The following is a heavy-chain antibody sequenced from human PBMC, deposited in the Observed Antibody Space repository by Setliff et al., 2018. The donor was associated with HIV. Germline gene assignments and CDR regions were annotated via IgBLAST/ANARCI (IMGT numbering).Heavy chain of an antibody. CDR3: ARGDMIAFGGVGPFDY. CDR2: IIPIFGTA. D-gene: IGHD3-16*01. CDR1: GGIFSNYA. J-gene: IGHJ4*02. V-gene: IGHV1-69*13. Sequence: SVKFSCKASGGIFSNYAINWVRLAPGQGLEWMGGIIPIFGTADYAQRFQGRVTITADESTSTAYMELSSLRSADTAVYYCARGDMIAFGGVGPFDYWGQGTLVTV.